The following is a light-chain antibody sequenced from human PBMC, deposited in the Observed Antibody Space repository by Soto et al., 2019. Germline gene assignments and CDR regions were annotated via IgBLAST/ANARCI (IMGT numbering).Light chain of an antibody. J-gene: IGKJ5*01. CDR3: QQYATSPIT. V-gene: IGKV3-11*01. CDR2: EAS. Sequence: EIVLTQSPATLSLPPGERATLSFSASQSVSSYLAWYQQKPGQAPRLLMYEASTRATGIPARFSGSGSGTEFTLTISSLQPEDFAVYYCQQYATSPITFGQGTRLEIK. CDR1: QSVSSY.